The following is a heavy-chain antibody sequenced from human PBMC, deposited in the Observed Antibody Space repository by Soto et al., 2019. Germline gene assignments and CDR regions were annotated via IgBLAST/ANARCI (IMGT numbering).Heavy chain of an antibody. J-gene: IGHJ4*02. CDR1: GYTLTELS. CDR2: FDPEDGET. V-gene: IGHV1-24*01. D-gene: IGHD1-26*01. Sequence: ASVKVSCKVSGYTLTELSMHWVRQAPGKGLEWMGGFDPEDGETIYAQKFQGRVTMTEDTSTDTAYMELSSLRSEDTAVYYCATDLNVGADSDFDYWGQGTLVTVSS. CDR3: ATDLNVGADSDFDY.